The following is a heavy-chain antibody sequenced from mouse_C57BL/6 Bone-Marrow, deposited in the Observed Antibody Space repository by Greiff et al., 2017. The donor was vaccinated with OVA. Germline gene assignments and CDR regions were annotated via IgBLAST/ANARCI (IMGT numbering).Heavy chain of an antibody. Sequence: QVQLQQPGAELVKPGASVKLSCKASGYTFTSYWMQWVKQRPGQGLEWIGEIDPSDSYTNYNQKFKGKATLTVDTSSSTAYMQLSSLTSGDSAVYYCARMDWDVDAWFADCSQGTLVTVSA. CDR3: ARMDWDVDAWFAD. CDR2: IDPSDSYT. J-gene: IGHJ3*01. V-gene: IGHV1-50*01. CDR1: GYTFTSYW. D-gene: IGHD4-1*01.